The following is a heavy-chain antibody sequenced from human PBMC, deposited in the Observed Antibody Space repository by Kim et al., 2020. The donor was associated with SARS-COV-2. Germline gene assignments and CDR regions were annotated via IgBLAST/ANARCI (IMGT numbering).Heavy chain of an antibody. J-gene: IGHJ4*02. CDR3: ARGRVDRIDY. CDR2: INHSGST. Sequence: SETLSLTCAVYGGSFSGYYWSWIRQPPGKGLEWIGEINHSGSTNYNPSLKSRVTISVDTSKNQFSLKLSSVTAADTAVYYCARGRVDRIDYWGQGTLVT. V-gene: IGHV4-34*01. D-gene: IGHD5-12*01. CDR1: GGSFSGYY.